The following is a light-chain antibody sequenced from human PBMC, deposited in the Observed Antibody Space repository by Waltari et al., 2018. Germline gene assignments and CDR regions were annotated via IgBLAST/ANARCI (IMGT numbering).Light chain of an antibody. Sequence: DIVMTQSPDSLAVSLGERATINCKSSQSILYSSNSKNYLAWYQHKPGQPPKLLIYRASTRESGVPDRFSGSGSGTDFTLTISSLQAEDVAIYYCQQYKNYPFTFGQGTQLEIK. CDR1: QSILYSSNSKNY. J-gene: IGKJ2*01. CDR3: QQYKNYPFT. V-gene: IGKV4-1*01. CDR2: RAS.